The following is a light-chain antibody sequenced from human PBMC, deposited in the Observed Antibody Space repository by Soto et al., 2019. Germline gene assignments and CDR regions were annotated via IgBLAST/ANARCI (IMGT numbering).Light chain of an antibody. V-gene: IGKV3-20*01. CDR3: QQYGGSPYT. Sequence: EIVLTQSPGTLSLSPGERATLSCRASQSVSSSYLAWYQQKPGQAPRLLIYGASSRATGIPDRFSGSGSGTDFTLTISRLEAEGFAVYFCQQYGGSPYTFGQGTKLEI. CDR1: QSVSSSY. J-gene: IGKJ2*01. CDR2: GAS.